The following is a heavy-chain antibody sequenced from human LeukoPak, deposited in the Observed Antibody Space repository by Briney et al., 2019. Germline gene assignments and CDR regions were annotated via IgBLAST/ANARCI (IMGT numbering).Heavy chain of an antibody. Sequence: SVKVSCKASGGTFSSYAISWVRQAPGQGLEWMGGIIPIFGTANYAQKFQGRVTITADKSTSTAYMELSSLRSEDTAVYYCALQQWLVQGAFDYWGQGTLVTVSS. CDR1: GGTFSSYA. D-gene: IGHD6-19*01. CDR2: IIPIFGTA. V-gene: IGHV1-69*06. J-gene: IGHJ4*02. CDR3: ALQQWLVQGAFDY.